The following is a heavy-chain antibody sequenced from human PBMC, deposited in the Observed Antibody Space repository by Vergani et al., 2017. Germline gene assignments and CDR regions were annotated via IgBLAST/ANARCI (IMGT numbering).Heavy chain of an antibody. CDR2: IRYDGSNK. V-gene: IGHV3-30*02. J-gene: IGHJ6*02. CDR3: AKDYYYGMDV. Sequence: QVQLVESGGGVVQPGGSLRLSCAASGFTFSSYGMHWVRQAPGKGLEWVAFIRYDGSNKYYADSVKGRFTISRDNSKNTLYLQMNSLRAEDTAVYYCAKDYYYGMDVWGQGTTVTVSS. CDR1: GFTFSSYG.